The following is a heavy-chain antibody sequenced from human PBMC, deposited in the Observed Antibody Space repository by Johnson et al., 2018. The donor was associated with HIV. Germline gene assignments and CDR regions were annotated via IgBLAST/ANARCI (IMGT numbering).Heavy chain of an antibody. D-gene: IGHD2-2*01. Sequence: VQVLESGGGVVRPGGSLRLSCAASGFTFDDYAMHWVRQAPGKGLEWVSGISWNSGSIGYADSVKGRFTISRDNAKNSLYLQMNSLRAEDTAVYYCARGTTGQYHYDAFDIWGQGTMVTVSS. CDR2: ISWNSGSI. CDR1: GFTFDDYA. V-gene: IGHV3-9*01. CDR3: ARGTTGQYHYDAFDI. J-gene: IGHJ3*02.